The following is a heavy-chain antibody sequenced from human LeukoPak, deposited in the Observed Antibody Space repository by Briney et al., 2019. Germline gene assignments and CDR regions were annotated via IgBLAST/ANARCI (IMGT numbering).Heavy chain of an antibody. Sequence: PSETLSLTCTVSGGSISSYYWSWIRQPPGKGLEWIGYIYYSGSTNYNPSLKSRVTISVDTSKNQFSLKLSSVTAADTAVYYCARLAYGSGSSWGQGTLVTVSS. CDR2: IYYSGST. CDR3: ARLAYGSGSS. V-gene: IGHV4-59*08. D-gene: IGHD3-10*01. CDR1: GGSISSYY. J-gene: IGHJ5*02.